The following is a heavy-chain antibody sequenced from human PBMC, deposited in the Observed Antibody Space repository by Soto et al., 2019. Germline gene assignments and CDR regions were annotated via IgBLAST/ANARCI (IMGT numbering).Heavy chain of an antibody. J-gene: IGHJ4*02. V-gene: IGHV1-18*01. D-gene: IGHD6-19*01. Sequence: GASVKVSCKASGYTFTSYGISWVRQAPGQGLEWMGWISAYNGNTNYAQKLQGRVTMTTDTSTSTSYMELRSLRSDDTAVYYCARDENIAVAGRAGYWGQGTLVTVSS. CDR3: ARDENIAVAGRAGY. CDR1: GYTFTSYG. CDR2: ISAYNGNT.